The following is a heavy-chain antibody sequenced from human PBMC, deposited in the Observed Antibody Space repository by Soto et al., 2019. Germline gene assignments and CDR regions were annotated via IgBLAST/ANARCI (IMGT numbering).Heavy chain of an antibody. CDR1: GGTFSSYT. J-gene: IGHJ1*01. V-gene: IGHV1-69*02. D-gene: IGHD6-19*01. Sequence: QVQLVQSGAEVKKPGSSVKVSCKASGGTFSSYTISWVRQAPGQGLEWMGRIIPILGIANYAQKFQGRVTITADKSTSTAYLELSSLRSEATAVYYCARGGSGYYFPHWGQGTLFTVSS. CDR3: ARGGSGYYFPH. CDR2: IIPILGIA.